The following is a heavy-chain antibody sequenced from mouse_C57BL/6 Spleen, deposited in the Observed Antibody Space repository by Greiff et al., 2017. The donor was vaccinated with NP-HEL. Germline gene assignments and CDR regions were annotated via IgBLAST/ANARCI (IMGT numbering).Heavy chain of an antibody. CDR3: ASQVVATEGFAY. CDR2: ISSGGSYT. D-gene: IGHD1-1*01. CDR1: GFTFSSYG. Sequence: EVQLVESGGDLVKPGGSLKLSCAASGFTFSSYGMSWVRQTPDKRLEWVATISSGGSYTYYPDSVKGRFTISRDNAKNTLYLQMSSLKSEDTAMYYCASQVVATEGFAYWGQGTLVTVSA. V-gene: IGHV5-6*01. J-gene: IGHJ3*01.